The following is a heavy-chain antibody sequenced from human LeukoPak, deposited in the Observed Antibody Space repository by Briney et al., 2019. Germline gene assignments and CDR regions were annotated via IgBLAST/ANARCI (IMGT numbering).Heavy chain of an antibody. CDR3: ARAPSVTTSTNFDS. V-gene: IGHV4-34*01. D-gene: IGHD4-17*01. CDR2: INDSGST. J-gene: IGHJ4*02. Sequence: PSETLSLTCAVYGGSFSGYLWSWTRQSPGKGLEWIGEINDSGSTNYNPSLESRVTMSVDTSKNHLFLKMTSVTAADTAVYYCARAPSVTTSTNFDSWGQGTLVTVSS. CDR1: GGSFSGYL.